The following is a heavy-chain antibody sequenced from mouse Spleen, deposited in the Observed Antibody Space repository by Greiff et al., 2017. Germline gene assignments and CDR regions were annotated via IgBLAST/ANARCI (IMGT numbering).Heavy chain of an antibody. CDR3: ASSYRYDMYYFDY. J-gene: IGHJ2*01. CDR2: IHPNSGST. CDR1: GYTFTSYW. D-gene: IGHD2-14*01. Sequence: QVQLQQPGAELVKPGASVKLSCKASGYTFTSYWMHWVKQRPGQGLEWIGMIHPNSGSTNYNEKFKSKATLTVDKSSSTAYMQLNSLTSEDSAVYFCASSYRYDMYYFDYWGQGTTLTVSA. V-gene: IGHV1-64*01.